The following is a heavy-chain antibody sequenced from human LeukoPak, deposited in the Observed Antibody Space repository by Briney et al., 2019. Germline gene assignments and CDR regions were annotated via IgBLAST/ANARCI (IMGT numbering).Heavy chain of an antibody. CDR2: ISGSGGST. J-gene: IGHJ6*02. CDR1: GFTFSSYA. D-gene: IGHD3-22*01. V-gene: IGHV3-23*01. Sequence: PGGSLRLSCAASGFTFSSYAMSWVRQAPGKGLEWVSAISGSGGSTYYADSVKGRFTISRDNSKNTLYLQMNSLRAEDTAVYYCAKSHYYDSTGYYYYYYGMDVWGQGTTVTVSS. CDR3: AKSHYYDSTGYYYYYYGMDV.